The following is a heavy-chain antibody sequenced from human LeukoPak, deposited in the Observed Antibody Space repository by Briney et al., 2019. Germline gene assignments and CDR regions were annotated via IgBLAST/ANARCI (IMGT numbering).Heavy chain of an antibody. Sequence: GGSLRLSWAASGFTFANYAMSWVRQAPGKGLEWVSAITPAGTTFYADIVKGRFSVSRDDSKNTLSLQMNSLRAEDTAVYYCVKESPYPEGSTARIYYFDNWGQGTLVTVSS. CDR3: VKESPYPEGSTARIYYFDN. CDR2: ITPAGTT. V-gene: IGHV3-23*01. J-gene: IGHJ4*02. CDR1: GFTFANYA. D-gene: IGHD2-2*01.